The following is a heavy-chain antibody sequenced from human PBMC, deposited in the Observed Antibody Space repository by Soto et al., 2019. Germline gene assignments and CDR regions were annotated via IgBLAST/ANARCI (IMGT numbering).Heavy chain of an antibody. D-gene: IGHD3-3*01. V-gene: IGHV4-30-4*01. CDR1: GGSISSGDYY. Sequence: SETLSLTCTVSGGSISSGDYYWSWIRQPPGKGLEWIGYIYYSGSTYYNPSLKSRVTISVDTSKNQFSLKLSSVTAADTAVYYCARGITIFGVYWFDPRGQGTLVTLSS. CDR3: ARGITIFGVYWFDP. J-gene: IGHJ5*02. CDR2: IYYSGST.